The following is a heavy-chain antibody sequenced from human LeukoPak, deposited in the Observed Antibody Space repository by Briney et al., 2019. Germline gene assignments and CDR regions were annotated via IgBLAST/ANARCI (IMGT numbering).Heavy chain of an antibody. CDR2: INPNSGGT. D-gene: IGHD3-10*01. J-gene: IGHJ5*02. V-gene: IGHV1-2*02. CDR1: GYXFTGSY. Sequence: ASVKVSCKVSGYXFTGSYIHWVRQAPGQGFEWMGWINPNSGGTTYAQKFQGRVTMTRDTSISTAYMELNRLRSDDTAMYYCAREIDYGSDPVAWFDPWGQGTLVTVSS. CDR3: AREIDYGSDPVAWFDP.